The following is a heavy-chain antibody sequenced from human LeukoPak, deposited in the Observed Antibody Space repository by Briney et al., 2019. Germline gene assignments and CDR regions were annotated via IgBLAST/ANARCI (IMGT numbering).Heavy chain of an antibody. J-gene: IGHJ6*03. D-gene: IGHD1-26*01. CDR3: ARDPYSGSYGDYYYYYMDV. CDR1: GFTISSYE. Sequence: GGSLRLSCAASGFTISSYEMNWVRQAPGKGLEWVSSITSSGTYIYYADSVKGRFTISRDNAKNSLYLQMNSLRPEDTAVYYCARDPYSGSYGDYYYYYMDVWGKGTTVTISS. CDR2: ITSSGTYI. V-gene: IGHV3-21*01.